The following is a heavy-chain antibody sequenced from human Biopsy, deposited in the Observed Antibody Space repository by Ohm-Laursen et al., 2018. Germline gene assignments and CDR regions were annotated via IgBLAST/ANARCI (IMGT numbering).Heavy chain of an antibody. CDR1: GDSISSYY. J-gene: IGHJ3*01. D-gene: IGHD1-26*01. V-gene: IGHV4-59*07. CDR3: ARVRVWADSEGAFDP. CDR2: VYYTGST. Sequence: SDTLSLTCTVSGDSISSYYWSWVRQPPGKGLEWIGYVYYTGSTDYNPSLQSRVTISVDTSKNHFSLRLRSVTPADTAIYYCARVRVWADSEGAFDPWGQGTMVTVSS.